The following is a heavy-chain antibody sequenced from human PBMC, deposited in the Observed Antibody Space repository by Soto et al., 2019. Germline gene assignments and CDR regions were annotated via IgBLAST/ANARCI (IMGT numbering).Heavy chain of an antibody. CDR2: INPSGGST. J-gene: IGHJ4*02. V-gene: IGHV1-46*03. D-gene: IGHD4-17*01. Sequence: ASVKVSCKASGYTFTSYYMHWVRQAPGQGLEWMGIINPSGGSTSYAQKFQGRVTMTRDTSTSTVYMELSSLRSEDTAVYHCASTIYGDYPLLHYWGQGTLVTVSS. CDR3: ASTIYGDYPLLHY. CDR1: GYTFTSYY.